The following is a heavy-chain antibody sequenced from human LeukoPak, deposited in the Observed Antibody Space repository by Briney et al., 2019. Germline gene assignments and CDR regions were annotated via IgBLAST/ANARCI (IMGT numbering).Heavy chain of an antibody. Sequence: SETLSLTCTVSGGSISSSYWSCIRQPPGKGLEWIGYIYYSESTNYNPSLKSRVTISVDTSKNQFSLKLSSVTAADTAVFYCAKHRNLYYFDYWGQGTLVTVSS. CDR2: IYYSEST. J-gene: IGHJ4*02. D-gene: IGHD1-14*01. V-gene: IGHV4-59*01. CDR3: AKHRNLYYFDY. CDR1: GGSISSSY.